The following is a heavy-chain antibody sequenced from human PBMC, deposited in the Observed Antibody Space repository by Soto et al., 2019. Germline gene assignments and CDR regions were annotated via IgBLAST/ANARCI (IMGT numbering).Heavy chain of an antibody. CDR3: ARRYGVGFDY. CDR2: IYYSGST. Sequence: PSETLSLTCTVSGGSISSYYWSWIRQPPGKGLEWIGYIYYSGSTNYNPSLKSRVTISVDTSKNQFSPKLSSVTAADTAVYYCARRYGVGFDYWGQGTLVTVSS. D-gene: IGHD4-17*01. CDR1: GGSISSYY. V-gene: IGHV4-59*08. J-gene: IGHJ4*02.